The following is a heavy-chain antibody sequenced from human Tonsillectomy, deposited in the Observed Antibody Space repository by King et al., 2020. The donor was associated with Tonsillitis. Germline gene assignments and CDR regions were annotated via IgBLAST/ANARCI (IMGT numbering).Heavy chain of an antibody. J-gene: IGHJ3*01. CDR3: ARPSVMYSFTDAFDV. D-gene: IGHD2-8*01. CDR2: IYYSGSA. CDR1: GGSISSSNYY. V-gene: IGHV4-39*01. Sequence: LQLKESGPGLVKPSETLSLTCTVSGGSISSSNYYWGWIRQPPGKGLEWVGSIYYSGSAYYNPSLQSRVTMSVDTSKNQFSLTLSSVTAADTAVYFCARPSVMYSFTDAFDVWGQGTMVTVSS.